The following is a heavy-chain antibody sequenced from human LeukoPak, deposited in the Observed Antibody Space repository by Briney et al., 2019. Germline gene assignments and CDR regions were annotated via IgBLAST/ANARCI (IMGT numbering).Heavy chain of an antibody. Sequence: PGRSLRLSCAASGFTFGSYGMHWVRQAPGKGLEWVAVIWYDGSHQHYADSVRGRFTVSRDNSKNTLFLQMNSLRAEDTAVYYCASEKFHTGSHTTPDYWGQGTLVTVSS. V-gene: IGHV3-33*01. J-gene: IGHJ4*02. CDR1: GFTFGSYG. CDR3: ASEKFHTGSHTTPDY. D-gene: IGHD1-26*01. CDR2: IWYDGSHQ.